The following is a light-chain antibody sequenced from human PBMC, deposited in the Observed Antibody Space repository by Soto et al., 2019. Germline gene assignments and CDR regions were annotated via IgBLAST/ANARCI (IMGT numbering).Light chain of an antibody. Sequence: DIQMTQSPSSLSASVGDRVTITCRASQSISSWLAWYQQKPGKAPKLLIYKASTLKSGVPSRFSGSGSGTEFTLTISSLQPEDFATYYCQQSYSTPWTVGQGTKGEIK. CDR2: KAS. CDR1: QSISSW. V-gene: IGKV1-5*03. J-gene: IGKJ1*01. CDR3: QQSYSTPWT.